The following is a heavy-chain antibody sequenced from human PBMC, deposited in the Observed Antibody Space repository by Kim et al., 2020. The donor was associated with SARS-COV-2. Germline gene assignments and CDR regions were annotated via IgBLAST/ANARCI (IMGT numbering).Heavy chain of an antibody. CDR2: ISYDGSNK. CDR3: AKDFTSGTMYSDAFDI. D-gene: IGHD1-7*01. Sequence: GGSLRLSCAASGFTFSSYGMHWVRQAPGKGLEWVAVISYDGSNKYYADSVKGRFTISRDNSKNTLYLQMNSLRAEDTAVYYCAKDFTSGTMYSDAFDIWGQGTMVTVSS. V-gene: IGHV3-30*18. CDR1: GFTFSSYG. J-gene: IGHJ3*02.